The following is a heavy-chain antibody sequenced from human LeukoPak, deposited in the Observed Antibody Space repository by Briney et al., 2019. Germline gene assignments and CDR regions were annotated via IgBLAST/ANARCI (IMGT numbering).Heavy chain of an antibody. V-gene: IGHV3-30*04. D-gene: IGHD5-18*01. CDR3: ARDAIPMDTAMVEYYYYYMDV. J-gene: IGHJ6*03. Sequence: PGRSLRLSCAASGFTFSSYAMHWVRQAPGKGLEWVAVISYDGSNKYYADSVKGRFTISRDNSKNTLYLQMNSLRAEDTAVYYCARDAIPMDTAMVEYYYYYMDVWGKGTTVTVSS. CDR1: GFTFSSYA. CDR2: ISYDGSNK.